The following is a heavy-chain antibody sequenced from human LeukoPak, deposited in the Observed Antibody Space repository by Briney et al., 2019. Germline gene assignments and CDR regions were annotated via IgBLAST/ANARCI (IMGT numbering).Heavy chain of an antibody. CDR3: ARLGYSENYFGGAFDI. J-gene: IGHJ3*02. CDR2: IYSGDSDT. CDR1: GYSFIDYW. D-gene: IGHD1-26*01. Sequence: GESLKISCKGSGYSFIDYWIAWVRQMPGKGLEWMGIIYSGDSDTRYSPSFQGQVTISADKSISIAYLQWSSLKASDTAMYYCARLGYSENYFGGAFDILGQGTMVTVSS. V-gene: IGHV5-51*01.